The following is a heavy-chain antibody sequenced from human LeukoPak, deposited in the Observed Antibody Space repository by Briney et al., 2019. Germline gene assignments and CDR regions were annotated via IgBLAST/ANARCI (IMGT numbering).Heavy chain of an antibody. Sequence: SQTLSLTCAISGDSVSSNSAAWNWIRQSPSRGLEWLGRTYYRSKWYNDYAVSVKSRITINPDTSKNQFSLQLNSVTPEDTAVYYCARDWQWLVQGRLHYYYYMDVWGKGTTVTISS. CDR2: TYYRSKWYN. V-gene: IGHV6-1*01. J-gene: IGHJ6*03. CDR3: ARDWQWLVQGRLHYYYYMDV. CDR1: GDSVSSNSAA. D-gene: IGHD6-19*01.